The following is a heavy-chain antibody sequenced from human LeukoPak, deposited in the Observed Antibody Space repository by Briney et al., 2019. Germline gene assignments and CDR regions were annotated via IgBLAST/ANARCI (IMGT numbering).Heavy chain of an antibody. CDR2: ISGSGGST. Sequence: GGSLRLSCAASRFTFSSYAMSWVRQAPGKGLEWVSAISGSGGSTYYADSVKGRFTISRDNSKNTLFLQMNSLRAEDTAVYYCAKGVNYYDSSGYYPYYFDYWGQGTLVTVSS. D-gene: IGHD3-22*01. J-gene: IGHJ4*02. V-gene: IGHV3-23*01. CDR3: AKGVNYYDSSGYYPYYFDY. CDR1: RFTFSSYA.